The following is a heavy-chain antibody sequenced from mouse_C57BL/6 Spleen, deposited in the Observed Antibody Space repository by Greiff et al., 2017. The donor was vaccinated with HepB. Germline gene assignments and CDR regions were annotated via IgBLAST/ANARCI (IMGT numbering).Heavy chain of an antibody. CDR2: ISSGSSTI. Sequence: DVHLVESGGGLVKPGGSLKLSCAASGFTFSDYGMHWVRQAPEKGLEWVAYISSGSSTIYYADTVKGRFTISRDNAKNTLFLQMTSLRSEDTAMYYCAREGFTTVVGGFAYWGQGTLVTVSA. CDR1: GFTFSDYG. CDR3: AREGFTTVVGGFAY. J-gene: IGHJ3*01. D-gene: IGHD1-1*01. V-gene: IGHV5-17*01.